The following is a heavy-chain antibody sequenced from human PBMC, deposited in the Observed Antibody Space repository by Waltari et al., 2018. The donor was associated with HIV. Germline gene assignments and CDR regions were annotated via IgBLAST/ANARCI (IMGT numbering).Heavy chain of an antibody. J-gene: IGHJ4*02. CDR1: GFSFSSYS. Sequence: EVQLVESGGGLVQPGGSLRLSCAASGFSFSSYSMNWVRQAPGKGLEWVSYISSSSSTIYYAASVKGRFTISRDNAKNSLYLQMNSLRAEDTAVYYCARAMVRGGFDYWGQGTLVTVSS. CDR2: ISSSSSTI. D-gene: IGHD3-10*01. V-gene: IGHV3-48*04. CDR3: ARAMVRGGFDY.